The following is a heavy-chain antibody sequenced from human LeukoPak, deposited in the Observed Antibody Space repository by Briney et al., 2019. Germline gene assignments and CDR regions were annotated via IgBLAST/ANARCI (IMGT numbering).Heavy chain of an antibody. J-gene: IGHJ5*02. CDR3: ARVGYDILTGYRFDP. V-gene: IGHV4-30-2*01. CDR2: IYHSGST. Sequence: SETLSLTCAVAGGSISSGGYSRRWLRQPPGKGLECIGYIYHSGSTYYNPSLTSRVTISVDRSKNQFSLKLRSVTAADTAVYYCARVGYDILTGYRFDPWGQGTLVTVSS. D-gene: IGHD3-9*01. CDR1: GGSISSGGYS.